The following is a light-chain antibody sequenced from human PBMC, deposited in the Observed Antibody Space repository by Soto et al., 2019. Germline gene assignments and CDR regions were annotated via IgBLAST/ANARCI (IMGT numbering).Light chain of an antibody. Sequence: QSALTQPASVSGSPGQSITISCTGTSSDVGGYNYVSWYLQHPGKAPKLIIYDVSNRPSGVSNRFSGSKSGNTASLTISGLQAEDEADYYCSSYTSSSTLVFGTGTKLTVL. CDR2: DVS. V-gene: IGLV2-14*01. CDR1: SSDVGGYNY. CDR3: SSYTSSSTLV. J-gene: IGLJ1*01.